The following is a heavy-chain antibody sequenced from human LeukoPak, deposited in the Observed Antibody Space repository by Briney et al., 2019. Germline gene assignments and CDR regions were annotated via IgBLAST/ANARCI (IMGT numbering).Heavy chain of an antibody. V-gene: IGHV3-23*01. CDR1: GFMFSNFA. CDR2: IIGSSGDT. D-gene: IGHD5-12*01. CDR3: AKGAYDYIEMGYFDN. J-gene: IGHJ4*02. Sequence: LSGGSLRLSCAASGFMFSNFAMSWVRQAPGKGLEWVSLIIGSSGDTLYADSVKGRFTISRDISKNRLYLQMNSLRAEDTALYYCAKGAYDYIEMGYFDNWGQGTLVTVSS.